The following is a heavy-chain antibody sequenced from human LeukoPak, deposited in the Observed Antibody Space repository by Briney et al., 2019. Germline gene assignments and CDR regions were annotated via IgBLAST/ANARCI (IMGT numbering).Heavy chain of an antibody. J-gene: IGHJ4*02. CDR3: AKAGIAVAGSPEGY. CDR1: GFSFSNYA. Sequence: GGSLRLSCVSSGFSFSNYAMSWVRQAPGKGLEWVSSISGSGGSTHYADSVKGRFTISRDNSKNTLYLQMNSLRAEDTAVYYCAKAGIAVAGSPEGYWGQGTLVTVSS. D-gene: IGHD6-19*01. CDR2: ISGSGGST. V-gene: IGHV3-23*01.